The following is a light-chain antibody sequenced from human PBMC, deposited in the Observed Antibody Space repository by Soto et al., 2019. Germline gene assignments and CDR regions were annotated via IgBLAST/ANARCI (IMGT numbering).Light chain of an antibody. CDR2: HVR. CDR1: SSDVGGYNY. Sequence: QSALTQPPSASGSPGQSVTISGTGTSSDVGGYNYVSWYQQLPGKAPKLLIYHVRKRPSGVPDRFSGSKSGNTASLTISGLQAEDEADYYCCTDAGSYKVFGIGTKVTVL. CDR3: CTDAGSYKV. J-gene: IGLJ1*01. V-gene: IGLV2-8*01.